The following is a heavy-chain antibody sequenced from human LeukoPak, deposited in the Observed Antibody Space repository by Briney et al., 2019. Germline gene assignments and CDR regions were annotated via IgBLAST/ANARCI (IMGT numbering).Heavy chain of an antibody. D-gene: IGHD6-19*01. CDR3: AKEGGAVACLDY. CDR2: ISYDGSNK. CDR1: GFTFSSYG. J-gene: IGHJ4*02. V-gene: IGHV3-30*18. Sequence: GRSLRLSCAASGFTFSSYGMHWVRQAPGKGLEWVAVISYDGSNKYYADSVKGRFTISRDSSKNTLYLQMNSLRAEDTAVYYCAKEGGAVACLDYWGQGTLVTVSS.